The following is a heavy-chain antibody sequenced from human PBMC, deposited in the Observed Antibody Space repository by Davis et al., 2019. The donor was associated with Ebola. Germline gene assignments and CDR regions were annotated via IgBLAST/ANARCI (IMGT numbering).Heavy chain of an antibody. CDR1: GGTFSSYA. V-gene: IGHV1-69*13. CDR2: IIPIFGTA. J-gene: IGHJ6*02. CDR3: ARVVTMVRGVIYYYYGMDV. Sequence: SVKVSCKASGGTFSSYAISWVRQAPGQGLEWMGGIIPIFGTANYAQKFQGRVTITADESTSTAYMELSSLRSEDTAVYYCARVVTMVRGVIYYYYGMDVWGQGTTVTVSS. D-gene: IGHD3-10*01.